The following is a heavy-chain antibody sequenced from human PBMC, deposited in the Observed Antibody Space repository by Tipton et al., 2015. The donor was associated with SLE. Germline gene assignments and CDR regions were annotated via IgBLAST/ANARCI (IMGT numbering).Heavy chain of an antibody. J-gene: IGHJ4*02. Sequence: LRLSCAASGFTFSSYAMSWIRQPPGKGLEWIGEINHSGSTNYNPSLKSRVTISVDTSKNQFSLKLSSVTAADTAVYYCARQGYSSSQRDYWGQGTLVTVSS. D-gene: IGHD6-13*01. CDR3: ARQGYSSSQRDY. V-gene: IGHV4-34*01. CDR1: GFTFSSYA. CDR2: INHSGST.